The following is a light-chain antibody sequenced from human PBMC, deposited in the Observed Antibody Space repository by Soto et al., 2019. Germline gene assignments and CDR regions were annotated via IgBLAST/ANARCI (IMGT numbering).Light chain of an antibody. Sequence: DIPITQSPSTLSACVGDRVTITCRASQSISSWLAWYQQKPGKAPKLLIYDASSLESGVPSRFSGSGSGTEFTLTISSLQPDDFATYYCQQYNSYSWTFGQGTKVDI. CDR1: QSISSW. CDR2: DAS. J-gene: IGKJ1*01. V-gene: IGKV1-5*01. CDR3: QQYNSYSWT.